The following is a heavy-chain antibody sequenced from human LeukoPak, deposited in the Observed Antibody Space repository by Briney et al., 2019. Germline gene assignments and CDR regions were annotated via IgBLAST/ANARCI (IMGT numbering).Heavy chain of an antibody. J-gene: IGHJ4*02. CDR3: AYYYGSGSLTYFDY. CDR1: GFAFSSSS. Sequence: GGSLRLSCAASGFAFSSSSMNWVRQAPGRALEWVSYISTASSTIYYADSVKGRFTISRDNSKNTLYLQMNSLRAEDTAVYYCAYYYGSGSLTYFDYWGQGTLVTVSS. CDR2: ISTASSTI. V-gene: IGHV3-48*01. D-gene: IGHD3-10*01.